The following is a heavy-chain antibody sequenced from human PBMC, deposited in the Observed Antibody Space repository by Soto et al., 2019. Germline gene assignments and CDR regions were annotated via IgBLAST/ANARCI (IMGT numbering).Heavy chain of an antibody. CDR2: MRGNGDKI. CDR1: GFTFSSYA. D-gene: IGHD6-13*01. Sequence: EVQLLESGGGWVQPGGSLRLSCAASGFTFSSYAMSWVRLAPGKGLEWVAGMRGNGDKIYYADSVRGRFTISRDNSNNTLELQMSSLRAGDTAIYYCAKKARIIAAAGKDYFDNWGQGTQVTVSS. CDR3: AKKARIIAAAGKDYFDN. V-gene: IGHV3-23*01. J-gene: IGHJ4*02.